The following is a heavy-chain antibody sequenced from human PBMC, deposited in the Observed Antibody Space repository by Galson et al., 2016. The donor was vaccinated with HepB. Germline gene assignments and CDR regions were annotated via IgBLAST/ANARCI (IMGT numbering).Heavy chain of an antibody. D-gene: IGHD3/OR15-3a*01. CDR2: LSGSADRS. J-gene: IGHJ6*02. Sequence: SLRLSCAASGFTFSSFAMTWVRQAPGKGLEWVSSLSGSADRSFYADSLKGRFTISGDNFNNTVFLQMNSLRAEDTAVYYCARDGLRGRWRLGGMDVWGQGTTVTVSS. CDR3: ARDGLRGRWRLGGMDV. V-gene: IGHV3-23*01. CDR1: GFTFSSFA.